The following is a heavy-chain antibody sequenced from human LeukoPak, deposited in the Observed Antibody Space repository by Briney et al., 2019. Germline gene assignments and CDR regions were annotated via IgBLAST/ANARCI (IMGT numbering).Heavy chain of an antibody. CDR1: GGSISSSRYY. CDR2: IYYSGST. CDR3: ATGYYSSSAVAANFDY. V-gene: IGHV4-39*01. J-gene: IGHJ4*02. Sequence: SETLSLTCTVSGGSISSSRYYWGWIRQPPGKGLEWIGRIYYSGSTYYNPSLTSRVTISVDTSKNQFSLKLNSVTATDTAVYYCATGYYSSSAVAANFDYWGQGILVTVSS. D-gene: IGHD6-6*01.